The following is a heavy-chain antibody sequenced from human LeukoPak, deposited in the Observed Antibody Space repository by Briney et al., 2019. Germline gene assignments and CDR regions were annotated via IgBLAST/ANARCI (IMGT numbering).Heavy chain of an antibody. CDR2: ISWNSGSI. CDR1: GFTFSSYG. V-gene: IGHV3-9*03. D-gene: IGHD5-12*01. J-gene: IGHJ4*02. Sequence: GGSLRLSCAASGFTFSSYGMHWVRQAPGKGLEWVSGISWNSGSIGYADSVKGRFTISRDNAKNSLYLQMNSLRAEDMALYYCARMSGYDYFDYWGQGTLVTVSS. CDR3: ARMSGYDYFDY.